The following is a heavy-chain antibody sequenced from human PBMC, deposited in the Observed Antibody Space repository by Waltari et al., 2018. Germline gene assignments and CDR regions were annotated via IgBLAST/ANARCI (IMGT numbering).Heavy chain of an antibody. CDR1: GFTFSRYA. CDR2: IYSGGST. V-gene: IGHV3-23*03. Sequence: EVQLLESGGGLVQPGGSLRLSCAASGFTFSRYALRWVRQARGKGLEWVSVIYSGGSTYYADSVKGRFTIARDNSKNTLYLQMNSLRAEDTAVYYCAKERGAAAGDYWGQGTLVTVSS. J-gene: IGHJ4*02. D-gene: IGHD6-13*01. CDR3: AKERGAAAGDY.